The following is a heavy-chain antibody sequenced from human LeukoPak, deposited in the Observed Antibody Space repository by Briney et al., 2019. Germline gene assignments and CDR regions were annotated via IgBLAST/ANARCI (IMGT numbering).Heavy chain of an antibody. CDR2: IYTSGST. J-gene: IGHJ6*03. CDR1: GGSISSGSYY. D-gene: IGHD3-10*01. V-gene: IGHV4-61*02. CDR3: ARVFGLGYYYYMDV. Sequence: SETLSLTCTVSGGSISSGSYYWSWIRQPAGKGLEWIGRIYTSGSTHYNPSLKSRVTISVDTSKNQFSLKLSSVTAADTAVYYCARVFGLGYYYYMDVWGKGTTVTISS.